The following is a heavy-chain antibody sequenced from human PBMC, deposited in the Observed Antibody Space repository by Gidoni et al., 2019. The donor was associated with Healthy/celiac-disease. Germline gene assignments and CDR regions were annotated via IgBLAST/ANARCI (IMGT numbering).Heavy chain of an antibody. CDR1: GGSISSSSYY. CDR3: ARDCGYGGSQAADAFDI. D-gene: IGHD1-26*01. J-gene: IGHJ3*02. Sequence: QLQLQESGPGLVKPSETLSLTCTVSGGSISSSSYYWGWIRQPPGKGLEWIGRIYYSGSTYYNPSLKSRVTISVDTSKNQFSLKLSSVTAADTAVYYCARDCGYGGSQAADAFDIWGQGTMVTVSS. V-gene: IGHV4-39*07. CDR2: IYYSGST.